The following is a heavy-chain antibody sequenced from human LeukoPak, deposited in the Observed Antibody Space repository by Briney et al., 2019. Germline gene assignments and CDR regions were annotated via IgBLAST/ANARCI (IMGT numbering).Heavy chain of an antibody. D-gene: IGHD1-7*01. Sequence: WASVKVSCKASGGTFSSYAISWVRQAPGQGLEWMGGIIPIFGTANYAQKFQGRVTITADKSTSTAYMELSSLRSEDTAVYYCARGRGLELRQYNWFDPWGQGTLVTVSS. CDR2: IIPIFGTA. CDR1: GGTFSSYA. CDR3: ARGRGLELRQYNWFDP. J-gene: IGHJ5*02. V-gene: IGHV1-69*06.